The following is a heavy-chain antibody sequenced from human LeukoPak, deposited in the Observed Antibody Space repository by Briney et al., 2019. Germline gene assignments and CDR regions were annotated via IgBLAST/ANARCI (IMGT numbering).Heavy chain of an antibody. V-gene: IGHV4-39*07. CDR1: GDSIIGYY. J-gene: IGHJ2*01. Sequence: SETLSLTCSVSGDSIIGYYWGWIRQPPGKGLEGIGNIYYTGNTYYNSSLKSRVTISLDTPKNQFSLKLSSVTAADTAVYYCARDSIPAGYSSSWYRLYWYFDLWGRGTLVTVSS. CDR2: IYYTGNT. CDR3: ARDSIPAGYSSSWYRLYWYFDL. D-gene: IGHD6-13*01.